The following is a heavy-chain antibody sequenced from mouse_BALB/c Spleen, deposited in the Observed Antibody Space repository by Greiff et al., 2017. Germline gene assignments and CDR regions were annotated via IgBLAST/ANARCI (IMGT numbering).Heavy chain of an antibody. D-gene: IGHD1-1*01. CDR1: GYSITSGYY. CDR2: ISYDGSN. CDR3: ARGRVDYYFDY. Sequence: DVKLVESGPGLVKPSQSLSLTCSVTGYSITSGYYWNWIRQFPGNKLEWMGYISYDGSNNYNPSLKNRISITRDTSKNQFFLKLNSVTTEDTATYYCARGRVDYYFDYWGQGTTLTVSS. V-gene: IGHV3-6*02. J-gene: IGHJ2*01.